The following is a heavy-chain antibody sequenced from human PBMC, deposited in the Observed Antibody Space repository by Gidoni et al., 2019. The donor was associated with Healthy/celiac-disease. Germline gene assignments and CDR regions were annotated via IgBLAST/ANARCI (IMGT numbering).Heavy chain of an antibody. V-gene: IGHV3-73*02. D-gene: IGHD3-10*01. CDR1: GFTSSGSA. Sequence: EVQLVESGGGLVQPGGSLKLSCAASGFTSSGSAMHWVRQASGKGLEWVGRIRSKANSYATAYAASVKGRCTISRDDSKNTAYLQMNSLKTEDTAVYYCTRHVEWFGPGMDVWGQGTTVTVSS. J-gene: IGHJ6*02. CDR2: IRSKANSYAT. CDR3: TRHVEWFGPGMDV.